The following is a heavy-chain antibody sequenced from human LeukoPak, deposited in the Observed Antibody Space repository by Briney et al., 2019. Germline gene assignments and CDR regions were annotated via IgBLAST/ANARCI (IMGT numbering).Heavy chain of an antibody. Sequence: ASVKVSCKVSGYTFTDYYKHWVRQAPGQGLEWMGWINPDNGITNYAQKLQGRVTMTRDTSISTAYMELSGLRSDDTAVYYCSRGRVVVPATRIPPLDYWGQGTLVSVSS. J-gene: IGHJ4*02. CDR2: INPDNGIT. CDR1: GYTFTDYY. CDR3: SRGRVVVPATRIPPLDY. D-gene: IGHD2-2*01. V-gene: IGHV1-2*02.